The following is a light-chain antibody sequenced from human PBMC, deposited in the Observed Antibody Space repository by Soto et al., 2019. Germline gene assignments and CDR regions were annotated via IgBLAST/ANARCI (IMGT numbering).Light chain of an antibody. V-gene: IGKV1-33*01. CDR2: DAS. CDR1: QDINIY. Sequence: QLTQSPSSLFASLGDRVTITCQATQDINIYLNWSQQKPGRAPNLLIYDASNLEIGVPSRFSGSGSGTHFTFTISSLQTEDIGTYYCQQYEILPITFGRGTRLEIK. J-gene: IGKJ5*01. CDR3: QQYEILPIT.